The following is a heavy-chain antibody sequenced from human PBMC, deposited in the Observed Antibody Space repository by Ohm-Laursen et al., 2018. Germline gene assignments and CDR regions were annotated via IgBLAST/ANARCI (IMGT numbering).Heavy chain of an antibody. V-gene: IGHV4-34*01. Sequence: SETLSLTCAVYGGSFSGYYWSWIRQPPGKGLEWIGEINHSGSTNYNPSLKSRVTISVDTSKNQFSLKLSSVTAADTAVYYCARGPSYGWRYFDYWGQGTLVTVSS. CDR3: ARGPSYGWRYFDY. J-gene: IGHJ4*02. CDR1: GGSFSGYY. D-gene: IGHD5-18*01. CDR2: INHSGST.